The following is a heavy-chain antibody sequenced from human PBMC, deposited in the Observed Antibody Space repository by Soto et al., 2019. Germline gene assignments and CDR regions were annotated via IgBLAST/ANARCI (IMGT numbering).Heavy chain of an antibody. D-gene: IGHD6-19*01. J-gene: IGHJ6*02. V-gene: IGHV3-21*01. CDR2: IISSGSFI. CDR3: ARELMTAAGSGDFYAMDL. Sequence: PGGSLRLSCAASGFSFSNDNMNWIRQAPGKGLEWVSSIISSGSFIYYADSVKGRFTISRDNAKNSLYLQMNSLRAEDTALYYFARELMTAAGSGDFYAMDLWGQGTTVTVSS. CDR1: GFSFSNDN.